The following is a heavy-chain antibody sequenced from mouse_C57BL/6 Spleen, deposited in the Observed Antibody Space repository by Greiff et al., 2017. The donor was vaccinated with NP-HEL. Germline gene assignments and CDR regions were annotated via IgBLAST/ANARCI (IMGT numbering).Heavy chain of an antibody. CDR3: ARLGGYYPFAY. J-gene: IGHJ3*01. CDR1: GYTFTSYW. D-gene: IGHD2-3*01. V-gene: IGHV1-69*01. Sequence: VQLKQSGAELVMPGASVKLSCKASGYTFTSYWMHWVKQRPGQGLEWIGEIDPSDSYTNYNQKFKGKSTLTVDKSSSTAYMQLSSLTSEDSAVYYCARLGGYYPFAYWGQGTLVTVSA. CDR2: IDPSDSYT.